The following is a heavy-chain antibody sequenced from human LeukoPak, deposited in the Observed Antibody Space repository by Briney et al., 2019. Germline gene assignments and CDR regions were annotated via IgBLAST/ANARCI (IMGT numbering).Heavy chain of an antibody. CDR1: GFTFSTYA. Sequence: GGSLRLSCAASGFTFSTYAMSWVRQAPGKGLEWVSVIYSGGSTYYADSVKGRFTISRDNSKNTLYLQMNSLRAEDTAVYYCARDKREGGSGSYYNSYFDYWGQGTLVTVSS. D-gene: IGHD3-10*01. V-gene: IGHV3-53*01. J-gene: IGHJ4*02. CDR2: IYSGGST. CDR3: ARDKREGGSGSYYNSYFDY.